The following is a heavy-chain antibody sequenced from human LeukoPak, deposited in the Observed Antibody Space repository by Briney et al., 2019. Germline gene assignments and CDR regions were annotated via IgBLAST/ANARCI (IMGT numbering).Heavy chain of an antibody. D-gene: IGHD3-10*01. J-gene: IGHJ4*02. CDR3: ARGGYGAGSHYRY. Sequence: PSETLSLTCAVNAGFFTGYYWSWIRQPPGKGLEWIGEIDHTGSISYNPSLRSRVTISVDTFKNQFSLNLRSVTAADRAIYYCARGGYGAGSHYRYWGQGTLVTVSS. CDR2: IDHTGSI. CDR1: AGFFTGYY. V-gene: IGHV4-34*01.